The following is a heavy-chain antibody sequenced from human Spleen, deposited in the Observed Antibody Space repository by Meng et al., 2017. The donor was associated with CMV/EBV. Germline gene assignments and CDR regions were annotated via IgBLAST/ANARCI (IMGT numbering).Heavy chain of an antibody. Sequence: ASVQVSCKASGYTFTGYFIHWVRQAPGQGLEWMGWINPDSGGTNYAQKFQGRVTMTRDTSISTAYMDLSRLRSDDTAVYYCARVLVPAAMGRGMDVWGQGTTVTVSS. J-gene: IGHJ6*02. V-gene: IGHV1-2*02. CDR1: GYTFTGYF. CDR2: INPDSGGT. CDR3: ARVLVPAAMGRGMDV. D-gene: IGHD2-2*01.